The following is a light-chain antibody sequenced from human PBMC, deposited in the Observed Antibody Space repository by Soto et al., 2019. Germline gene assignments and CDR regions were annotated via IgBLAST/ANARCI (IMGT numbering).Light chain of an antibody. CDR2: DAS. J-gene: IGKJ4*01. CDR1: QDINNY. Sequence: DIPLTQSPSSLYASVGDRVTITCQASQDINNYLNWYQQKPGKAPKLLIFDASSVETGVPSRFSGSGSGTHFTFTISSLEPEDIATYHCQQYEDLPLTFGGGTRVELK. CDR3: QQYEDLPLT. V-gene: IGKV1-33*01.